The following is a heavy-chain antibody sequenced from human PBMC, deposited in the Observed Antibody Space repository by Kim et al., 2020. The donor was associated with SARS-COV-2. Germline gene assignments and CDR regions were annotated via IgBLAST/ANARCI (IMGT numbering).Heavy chain of an antibody. V-gene: IGHV3-74*01. J-gene: IGHJ4*02. D-gene: IGHD2-21*02. Sequence: GGSLRLSCAASGFTFSSYWMHWVRQAPGKGLVWVSRINSDGSSTSYADSVKGRFTISRDNAKNTLYLQMNSLRAEDTAVYYCARGHRVTPFDYWGQGTLVTVSS. CDR3: ARGHRVTPFDY. CDR1: GFTFSSYW. CDR2: INSDGSST.